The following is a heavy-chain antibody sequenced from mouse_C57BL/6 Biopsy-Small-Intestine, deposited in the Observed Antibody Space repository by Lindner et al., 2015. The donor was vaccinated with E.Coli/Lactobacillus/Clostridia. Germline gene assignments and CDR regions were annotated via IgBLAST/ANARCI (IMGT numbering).Heavy chain of an antibody. CDR3: ATRITYYYDNSGDAPGH. Sequence: SVKVSCKVSGYTLSDLSMHWVRQAPGKGLEWVGTYDPENEETIYAQKFQGRVTMTEDTFTDTAYMELSSLRSEDTAVYYCATRITYYYDNSGDAPGHWGQGTLVTVSS. D-gene: IGHD1-1*02. CDR1: GYTLSDLS. J-gene: IGHJ4*01. V-gene: IGHV1S29*02. CDR2: YDPENEET.